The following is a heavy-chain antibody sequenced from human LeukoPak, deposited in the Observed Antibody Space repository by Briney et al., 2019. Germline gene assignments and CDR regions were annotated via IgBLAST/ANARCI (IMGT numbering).Heavy chain of an antibody. CDR3: ARDGYDFWSGYYIYYYYYMDV. CDR1: GFTVSSNY. J-gene: IGHJ6*03. Sequence: GGSLRLSCAASGFTVSSNYMSWVRQAPGKGLEWVANIKQDGSEKYYVDSVKGRFTISRDNAKNSLYLQMNSLRAEDTAVYYCARDGYDFWSGYYIYYYYYMDVWGKGTTVTVSS. D-gene: IGHD3-3*01. V-gene: IGHV3-7*01. CDR2: IKQDGSEK.